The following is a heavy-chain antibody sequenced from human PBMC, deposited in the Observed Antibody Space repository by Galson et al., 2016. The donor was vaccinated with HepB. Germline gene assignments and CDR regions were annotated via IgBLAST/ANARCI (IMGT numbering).Heavy chain of an antibody. CDR1: GFTFSNYA. V-gene: IGHV3-23*01. CDR3: ATQIGSGWGKDFFDY. J-gene: IGHJ4*01. Sequence: SLRLSCAASGFTFSNYAMSWVRQAPGKGLEWVSLLNDRGDDTYYTDSVKGRFTISSDNTRHKLSRQMDSLRAEDTALYFCATQIGSGWGKDFFDYWGKGILVTVSS. D-gene: IGHD6-19*01. CDR2: LNDRGDDT.